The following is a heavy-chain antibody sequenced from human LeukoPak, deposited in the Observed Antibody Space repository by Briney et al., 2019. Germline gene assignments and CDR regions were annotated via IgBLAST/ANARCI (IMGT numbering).Heavy chain of an antibody. D-gene: IGHD6-19*01. J-gene: IGHJ3*02. CDR3: ARVEGSGWYSLNAFDI. V-gene: IGHV4-34*01. Sequence: PSETLSLTCAVYGGSFSGYYWSWIRQPPGKGLEWIGEINHSGSTNYNPSIKSRVTISVDTSKNQFSLNLTSVTAADTAVYYCARVEGSGWYSLNAFDIWGQGTMVTVSS. CDR1: GGSFSGYY. CDR2: INHSGST.